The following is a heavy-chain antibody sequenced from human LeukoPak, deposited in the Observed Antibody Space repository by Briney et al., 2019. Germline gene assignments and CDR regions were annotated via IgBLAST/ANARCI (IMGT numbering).Heavy chain of an antibody. J-gene: IGHJ3*02. D-gene: IGHD3-16*01. Sequence: GGSLRLSCAASGFTFSSYAMSWVRKAPGKGLEWVSAISGGAETTYYADSVKGRFTISRDNSKNTLYLRMNSLRAEDTAIYYCATRLSRDAFDIWGHGTMVTVSS. V-gene: IGHV3-23*01. CDR2: ISGGAETT. CDR1: GFTFSSYA. CDR3: ATRLSRDAFDI.